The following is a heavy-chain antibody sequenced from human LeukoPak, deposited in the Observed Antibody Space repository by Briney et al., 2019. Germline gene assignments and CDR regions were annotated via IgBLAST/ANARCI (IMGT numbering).Heavy chain of an antibody. V-gene: IGHV3-20*04. Sequence: PGGSLRLSCAASGFRFDDHGMSWVRHVPGKGLEWVSGINWNGGSTVYGDSVKGRFTISRDNAKNSLYLQMNSLRAEDTALYYCAGGDRNGWYFDYWGQGILVTVSS. CDR3: AGGDRNGWYFDY. CDR1: GFRFDDHG. D-gene: IGHD6-19*01. CDR2: INWNGGST. J-gene: IGHJ4*02.